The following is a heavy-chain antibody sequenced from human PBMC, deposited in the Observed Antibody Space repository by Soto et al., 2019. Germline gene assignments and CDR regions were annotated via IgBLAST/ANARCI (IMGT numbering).Heavy chain of an antibody. J-gene: IGHJ4*02. D-gene: IGHD4-17*01. CDR1: GFAFSNYA. Sequence: GGSLRLSCAASGFAFSNYAMTWVRQAPGKGLEWVSCISGSGDNTYYADSVKGRFTISRDNSKNTLYLQLNTLRVEDTALYYCAWGTTTALWGQGTLVTVSS. CDR2: ISGSGDNT. V-gene: IGHV3-23*01. CDR3: AWGTTTAL.